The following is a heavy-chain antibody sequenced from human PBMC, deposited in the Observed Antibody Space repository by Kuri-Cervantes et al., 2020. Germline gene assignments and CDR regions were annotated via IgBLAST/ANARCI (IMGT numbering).Heavy chain of an antibody. V-gene: IGHV3-30*02. CDR2: IKQDGSEK. CDR1: GSTFGSYG. CDR3: AREWFDP. Sequence: GESLKISCAASGSTFGSYGMHWVRQAPGKGLEWVANIKQDGSEKYYADSVKGRFTISRDSSKNTLYLQMNSLRAQDTAVYYCAREWFDPWGQGTLVTVSS. J-gene: IGHJ5*02. D-gene: IGHD1-26*01.